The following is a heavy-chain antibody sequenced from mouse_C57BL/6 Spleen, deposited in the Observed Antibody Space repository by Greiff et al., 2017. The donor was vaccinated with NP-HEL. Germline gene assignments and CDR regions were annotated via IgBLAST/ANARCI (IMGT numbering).Heavy chain of an antibody. J-gene: IGHJ2*01. V-gene: IGHV1-61*01. CDR3: AREKEDLRSSYFDS. Sequence: QVQLQQPGAELVRPGSSVKLSCKASGYTFTSYWMDWVKQRPGQGLEWIGNIYPSDSETHYNQKFKDKATLTVDKSSSTAYMQLSSLTSEDSAVYYCAREKEDLRSSYFDSWGQGTTLTVSS. CDR2: IYPSDSET. D-gene: IGHD1-1*01. CDR1: GYTFTSYW.